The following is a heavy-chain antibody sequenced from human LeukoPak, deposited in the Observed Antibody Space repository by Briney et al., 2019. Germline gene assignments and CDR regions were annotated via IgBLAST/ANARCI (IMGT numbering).Heavy chain of an antibody. V-gene: IGHV4-30-2*01. Sequence: SETLSLTCAVSGGSISSDGYSWSWIRQPPGKGLEWIGYIHYSGSTYYNPSLKSRVTISVDRSKTQFSLKLSSVTAADTAVYYCARERSTYAGAPENWFDPWGQGILVTVSS. CDR3: ARERSTYAGAPENWFDP. J-gene: IGHJ5*02. D-gene: IGHD2-2*01. CDR2: IHYSGST. CDR1: GGSISSDGYS.